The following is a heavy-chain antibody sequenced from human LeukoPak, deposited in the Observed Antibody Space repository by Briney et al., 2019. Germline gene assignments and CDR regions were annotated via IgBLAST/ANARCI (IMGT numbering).Heavy chain of an antibody. CDR1: GGTFSSYA. CDR3: ARRAVAGPFDY. V-gene: IGHV1-2*02. Sequence: ASVKVSCKASGGTFSSYAISWVRQAPGQGLEWMGWINPNSGGTNYAQKFQGRVTMTRDTSISTAYMELSRLRSDDTAVYYCARRAVAGPFDYWGQGTLVTVSS. CDR2: INPNSGGT. J-gene: IGHJ4*02. D-gene: IGHD6-19*01.